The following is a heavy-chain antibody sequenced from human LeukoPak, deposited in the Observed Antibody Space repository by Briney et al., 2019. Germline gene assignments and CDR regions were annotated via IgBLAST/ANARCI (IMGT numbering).Heavy chain of an antibody. Sequence: GGSLRLSCAASGFSVSSNYMNWVRQAPGKGLEWVSVIYSGGSTYYADSVKGRFTISRDNSKNTLYLQMNSLRAEDTAVYYCAKSRYHSSGWFRRYYFDYWGQGTLVTVSS. CDR2: IYSGGST. D-gene: IGHD6-19*01. CDR3: AKSRYHSSGWFRRYYFDY. CDR1: GFSVSSNY. J-gene: IGHJ4*02. V-gene: IGHV3-53*01.